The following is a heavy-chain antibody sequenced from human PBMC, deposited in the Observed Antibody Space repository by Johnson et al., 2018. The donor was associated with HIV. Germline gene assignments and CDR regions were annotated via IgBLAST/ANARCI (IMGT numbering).Heavy chain of an antibody. V-gene: IGHV3-9*01. CDR2: ISWNSGSI. CDR1: GFTFSNYA. Sequence: EVQLVESGGGVVQPGRSLRLSCAASGFTFSNYAMHWVRQVPGKGLEWVSGISWNSGSIAYADSVKGRFTISRDNAKNSLYLQMNSLRTEDTALYYCAKGLGNVDAFDIWGQGTMVTVSS. J-gene: IGHJ3*02. D-gene: IGHD7-27*01. CDR3: AKGLGNVDAFDI.